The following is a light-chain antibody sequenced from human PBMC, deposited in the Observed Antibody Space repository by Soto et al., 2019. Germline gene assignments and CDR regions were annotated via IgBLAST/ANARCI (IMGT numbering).Light chain of an antibody. CDR2: GAF. CDR3: QQRNVWPPVT. V-gene: IGKV3-11*01. CDR1: PSVTNF. Sequence: EIVLTQSPASLSLSPGEIATLSFSASPSVTNFLACYQQKPGQAPRLLIYGAFNRATGIPARLSGSGSGTDFTLTISSLEPEDSAIYYCQQRNVWPPVTFGQGTRLEIK. J-gene: IGKJ5*01.